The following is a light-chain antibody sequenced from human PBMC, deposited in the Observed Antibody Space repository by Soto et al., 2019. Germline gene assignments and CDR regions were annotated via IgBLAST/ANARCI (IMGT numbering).Light chain of an antibody. Sequence: DIPMTQSPSTLSASIGDRVTITCRASQGISKWLAWHQQKPGKAPKLLIYDASSLHSGVPPRFSGSGSGTEFTLTIRSLQPDDIATYYCQQYSSYSAWTFGEGTKVEIK. CDR1: QGISKW. CDR2: DAS. V-gene: IGKV1-5*01. CDR3: QQYSSYSAWT. J-gene: IGKJ1*01.